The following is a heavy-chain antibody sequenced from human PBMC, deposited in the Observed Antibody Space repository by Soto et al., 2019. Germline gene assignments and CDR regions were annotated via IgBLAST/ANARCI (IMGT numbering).Heavy chain of an antibody. CDR1: GGSIATTSYY. CDR2: IYYTGST. J-gene: IGHJ4*02. Sequence: SETLFLTCIVSGGSIATTSYYWGWIRQPPGKGLGWIGSIYYTGSTYYSPSLKSRVTISVDTSKNQFSLKLNSVTAADTAVYYCARSRGKAANPASGSFYEFDYWGQGTLVT. V-gene: IGHV4-39*01. CDR3: ARSRGKAANPASGSFYEFDY. D-gene: IGHD3-10*01.